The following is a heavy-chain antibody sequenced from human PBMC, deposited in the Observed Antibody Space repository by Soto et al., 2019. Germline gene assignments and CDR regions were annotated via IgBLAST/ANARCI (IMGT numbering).Heavy chain of an antibody. CDR1: GGSFXGYY. V-gene: IGHV4-34*01. D-gene: IGHD5-12*01. CDR3: ARGRGGYNLYYFDY. CDR2: INHSGST. J-gene: IGHJ4*02. Sequence: SETLSLTCSVYGGSFXGYYWSWIRQPPGKGLEWIGEINHSGSTNYNPSLKSRVTISVDTSKNQFSLKLSSVTAADTAVYYCARGRGGYNLYYFDYWGQGTLVTVSS.